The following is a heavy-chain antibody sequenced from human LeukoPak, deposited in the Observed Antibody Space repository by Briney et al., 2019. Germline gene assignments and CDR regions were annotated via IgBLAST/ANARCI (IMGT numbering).Heavy chain of an antibody. Sequence: ASVKVSCKASGYTFTGYYMHWVRQAPGQGLEWMGWINPNSGGTNYAQKFQGRVAMTRDTSISTAYMELSRLRSDDTAVYYCARDHSAPPKYCSSTSCYRGRFDPWGQGTLVTVSS. CDR3: ARDHSAPPKYCSSTSCYRGRFDP. J-gene: IGHJ5*02. CDR1: GYTFTGYY. V-gene: IGHV1-2*02. CDR2: INPNSGGT. D-gene: IGHD2-2*02.